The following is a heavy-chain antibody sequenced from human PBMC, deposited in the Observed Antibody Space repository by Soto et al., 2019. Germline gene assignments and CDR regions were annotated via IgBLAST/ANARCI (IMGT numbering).Heavy chain of an antibody. CDR1: GGSFSGYY. D-gene: IGHD7-27*01. CDR2: INHSGST. V-gene: IGHV4-34*01. CDR3: ARGLTYAGDFDY. Sequence: SETLSLTCVVYGGSFSGYYWSWIRQPPGKGLEWIGEINHSGSTNYNPSLKSRVTISVDTSKNQFSLKLSSVTAADTAVYYCARGLTYAGDFDYWGQGTLVTVSS. J-gene: IGHJ4*02.